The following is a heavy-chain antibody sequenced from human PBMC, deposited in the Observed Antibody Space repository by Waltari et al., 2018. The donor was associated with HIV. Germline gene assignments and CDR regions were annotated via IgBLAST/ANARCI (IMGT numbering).Heavy chain of an antibody. CDR3: ANLPFVYFDY. V-gene: IGHV4-39*01. CDR2: TYDSGRT. Sequence: QVQLQESGPGLVKPSETLSLTCTVSSGSISSSSSYWGWIRQPPGRGLEWIGNTYDSGRTYYNPSLKSRVTISVDTSKNQFSLKLSSVTAADTAVYYCANLPFVYFDYWGQGTLVTVSS. J-gene: IGHJ4*02. CDR1: SGSISSSSSY.